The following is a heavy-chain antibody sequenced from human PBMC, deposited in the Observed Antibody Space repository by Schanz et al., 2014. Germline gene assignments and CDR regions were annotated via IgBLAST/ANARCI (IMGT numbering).Heavy chain of an antibody. CDR3: ARDKGGYYPFDY. CDR1: GFTFSSYW. Sequence: EVQLVESRGGLVQPGGSLRLSCAASGFTFSSYWMSWVRQAPGKGLEWVANIKQDESERSYVDSVKGRFTISRDNAKNSLYLQMNSLRAEDTAVYYCARDKGGYYPFDYWGRGTLVTVSS. J-gene: IGHJ4*02. D-gene: IGHD3-3*01. V-gene: IGHV3-7*01. CDR2: IKQDESER.